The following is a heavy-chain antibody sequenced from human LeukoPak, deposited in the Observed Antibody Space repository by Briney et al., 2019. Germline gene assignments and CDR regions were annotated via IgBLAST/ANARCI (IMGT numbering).Heavy chain of an antibody. CDR2: IYYSGST. V-gene: IGHV4-59*01. CDR1: GGSISSYY. Sequence: PSETLSLTCTVSGGSISSYYWSWIRQPPGKGLEWIGYIYYSGSTNYNPSLKSRVTISVDTSKNQFSLKLSSVTAADTAVYYCARESDGYNSFDYWGQGTLVTVSS. D-gene: IGHD5-24*01. CDR3: ARESDGYNSFDY. J-gene: IGHJ4*02.